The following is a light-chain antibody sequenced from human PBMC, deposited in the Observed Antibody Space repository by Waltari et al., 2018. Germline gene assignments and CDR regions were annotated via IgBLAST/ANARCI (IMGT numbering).Light chain of an antibody. CDR3: QQYNKWPPLT. CDR1: ETVYSN. V-gene: IGKV3-15*01. J-gene: IGKJ1*01. CDR2: GAS. Sequence: EIVMTQSPATLSVSPGERATLSCRASETVYSNLAWYQQKPGQAPRLLIYGASTRATGVPARFSGSGSGTVFTLTINSLQSEDFAVYYCQQYNKWPPLTFGKGTKVEIK.